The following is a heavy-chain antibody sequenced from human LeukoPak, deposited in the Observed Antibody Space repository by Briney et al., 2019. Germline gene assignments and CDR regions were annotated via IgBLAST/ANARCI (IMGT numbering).Heavy chain of an antibody. Sequence: ASVKVSCKASGYTFTSYDINWVRQASGQGLEWMGWMDPHSGNTDYAQKFQGRVTMTRNTSISTAYMELSSLRSEDTAVYYCARSPLVGATTPDYWGQGTLVTVSS. V-gene: IGHV1-8*01. J-gene: IGHJ4*02. CDR3: ARSPLVGATTPDY. CDR1: GYTFTSYD. CDR2: MDPHSGNT. D-gene: IGHD1-26*01.